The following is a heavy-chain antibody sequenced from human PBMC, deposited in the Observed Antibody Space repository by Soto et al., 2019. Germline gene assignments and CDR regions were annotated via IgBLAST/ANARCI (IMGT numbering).Heavy chain of an antibody. J-gene: IGHJ6*02. D-gene: IGHD3-22*01. CDR1: GFTFSRYW. CDR2: INSDGSST. V-gene: IGHV3-74*01. Sequence: EVQLVESGGGLVQPGGSLRLSCAASGFTFSRYWMHWVRQAPGKGLVWVSRINSDGSSTSYADSVKGRFTISRDNAKNTLYLQMNSLRAEDTAVYYCARAAYYYDSRGLLDVWGQGTTVTVSS. CDR3: ARAAYYYDSRGLLDV.